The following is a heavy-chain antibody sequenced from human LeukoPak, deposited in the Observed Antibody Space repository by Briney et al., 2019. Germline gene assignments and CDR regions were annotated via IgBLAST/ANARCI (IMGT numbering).Heavy chain of an antibody. CDR1: GFTSTTST. D-gene: IGHD1-1*01. CDR3: AADQPRYPDAFDI. J-gene: IGHJ3*02. CDR2: IVVGSGDT. V-gene: IGHV1-58*02. Sequence: SVKVSCKASGFTSTTSTMQWVRHARGQRLEWIGWIVVGSGDTHYAEKFQERVTITRDMSTSTVYMELSSLRSDDTAVYYCAADQPRYPDAFDIWGQGTMVTVSS.